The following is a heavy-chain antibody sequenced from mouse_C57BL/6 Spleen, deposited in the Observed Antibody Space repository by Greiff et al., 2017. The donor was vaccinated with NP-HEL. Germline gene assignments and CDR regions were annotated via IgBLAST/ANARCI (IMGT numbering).Heavy chain of an antibody. J-gene: IGHJ2*01. CDR1: GYTFTSYW. D-gene: IGHD1-1*01. CDR3: ARSYYYYGSSYEFDD. CDR2: IDPSDSYT. V-gene: IGHV1-69*01. Sequence: QVQLQQPGAELVMPGASVKLSCKASGYTFTSYWMHWVKQRPGQGLEWIGEIDPSDSYTNYNQKFTGKSTLTVDKSSSTAYMQLSSLTSEDSAVYYCARSYYYYGSSYEFDDWGKGTTLTVAS.